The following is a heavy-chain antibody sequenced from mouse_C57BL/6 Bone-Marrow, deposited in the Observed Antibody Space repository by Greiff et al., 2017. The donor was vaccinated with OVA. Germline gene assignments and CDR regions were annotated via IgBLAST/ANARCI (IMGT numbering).Heavy chain of an antibody. CDR1: GYAFSSSW. D-gene: IGHD4-1*02. Sequence: LMKPGASVKISCKASGYAFSSSWMNWVKQRPGKGLEWIGRIYPGDGDTNYNGKFKGKATLTADKSSSTAYMQLSSLTSEDSAVYFCASTGTTWFAYWGQGTLVTVSA. V-gene: IGHV1-82*01. CDR2: IYPGDGDT. CDR3: ASTGTTWFAY. J-gene: IGHJ3*01.